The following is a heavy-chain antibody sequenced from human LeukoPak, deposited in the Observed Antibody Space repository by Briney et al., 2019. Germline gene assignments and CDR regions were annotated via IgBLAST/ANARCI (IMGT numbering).Heavy chain of an antibody. J-gene: IGHJ6*02. CDR3: ARGHEIGYYGMDV. CDR2: VNTDESSR. D-gene: IGHD2/OR15-2a*01. V-gene: IGHV3-74*01. CDR1: GFTLSSHW. Sequence: PGGSLRLSCAASGFTLSSHWMHWVRQAPGKGLMWVSRVNTDESSRDYADFVKGRFTISRDNAKNTVYLQMNSLRAEDTAVYNCARGHEIGYYGMDVWGQGTTVTVSS.